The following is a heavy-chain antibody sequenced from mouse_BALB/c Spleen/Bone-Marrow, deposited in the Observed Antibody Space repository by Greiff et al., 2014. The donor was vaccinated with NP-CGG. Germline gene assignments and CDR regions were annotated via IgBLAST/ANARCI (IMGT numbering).Heavy chain of an antibody. CDR3: VRQNYDYAWFAY. V-gene: IGHV10-1*02. CDR1: GFTFNTYA. Sequence: EVQLVESGGGLVQPKGSLKLSCAASGFTFNTYAMNWVRQAPGKGLEWVARIRSKSNNYATYYADSVKDRFTISRDDSQSMLYLQMYNLKTEDTAMYYCVRQNYDYAWFAYWGQGTLVTVSA. J-gene: IGHJ3*01. D-gene: IGHD2-4*01. CDR2: IRSKSNNYAT.